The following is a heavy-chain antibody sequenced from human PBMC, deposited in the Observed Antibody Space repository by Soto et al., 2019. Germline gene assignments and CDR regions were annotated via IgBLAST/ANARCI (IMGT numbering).Heavy chain of an antibody. CDR3: ARDLGGVVADYGLTFDY. J-gene: IGHJ4*02. V-gene: IGHV3-21*01. D-gene: IGHD2-15*01. CDR2: ISSSSSYI. CDR1: GFTFSSYS. Sequence: EVQLVESGGGLVKPGGSLGLSCAASGFTFSSYSMNWVRQAPGKGLEWVSSISSSSSYIYYADSVKGRFTISRDNAKNSLYLQMNSLRAEDTAVYYCARDLGGVVADYGLTFDYWGQGTLVTVSS.